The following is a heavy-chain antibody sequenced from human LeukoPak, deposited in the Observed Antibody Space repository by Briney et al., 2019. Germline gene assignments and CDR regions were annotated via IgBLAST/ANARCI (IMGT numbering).Heavy chain of an antibody. CDR2: IGISSGNT. J-gene: IGHJ4*01. CDR3: ARDHRYAFDN. Sequence: GGSLRLSCAASGFNFIDYSVNWVRQAPGKGLEWISYIGISSGNTKYADSVKGRFTISRDKARNSLYLQMNSLRVEHTAVYDCARDHRYAFDNWGHGTLVTVSS. CDR1: GFNFIDYS. V-gene: IGHV3-48*01. D-gene: IGHD5-12*01.